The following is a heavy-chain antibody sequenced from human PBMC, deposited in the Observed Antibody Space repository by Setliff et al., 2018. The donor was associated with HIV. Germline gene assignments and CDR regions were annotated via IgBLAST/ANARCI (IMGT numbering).Heavy chain of an antibody. CDR1: GDSISSGSYY. CDR3: ARDRGLNLEPFDY. CDR2: IHTTGST. V-gene: IGHV4-61*09. Sequence: PSETLSLTCSVSGDSISSGSYYWSWIRLPAGKGLEWIGQIHTTGSTNYNPSLKSRVTISIDTSKDQFPLKLSSVTAADTAVYYCARDRGLNLEPFDYWGQGTLVTVSS. D-gene: IGHD1-1*01. J-gene: IGHJ4*02.